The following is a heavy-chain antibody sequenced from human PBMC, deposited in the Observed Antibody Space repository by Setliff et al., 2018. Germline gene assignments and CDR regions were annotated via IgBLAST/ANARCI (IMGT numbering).Heavy chain of an antibody. Sequence: SETLSLTCTVSGGSISSYYWSWIRQPPGKGLEWIGYIYYSGSTNYNPSLKSRVTISVDTSKNQFSLKLSSVTAADTAVYYCARDGGYNFWSGYSNWFDPWGQGTLVTV. J-gene: IGHJ5*02. D-gene: IGHD3-3*01. CDR3: ARDGGYNFWSGYSNWFDP. CDR1: GGSISSYY. CDR2: IYYSGST. V-gene: IGHV4-59*01.